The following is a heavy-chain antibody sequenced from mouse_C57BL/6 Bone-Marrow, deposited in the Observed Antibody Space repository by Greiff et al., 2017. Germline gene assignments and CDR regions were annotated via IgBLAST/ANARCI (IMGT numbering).Heavy chain of an antibody. CDR3: TNLRLVVYY. J-gene: IGHJ2*01. D-gene: IGHD3-2*02. Sequence: VQLQQSGAELVRPGASVTLSCKASGYTFPDYEMHWVKQTPVHGLEWIGAIDPETGGTAYNQKFKGKAILTADKSSSTAYMELRSLTSEVSAVYYCTNLRLVVYYWGQGTTLTVSS. V-gene: IGHV1-15*01. CDR2: IDPETGGT. CDR1: GYTFPDYE.